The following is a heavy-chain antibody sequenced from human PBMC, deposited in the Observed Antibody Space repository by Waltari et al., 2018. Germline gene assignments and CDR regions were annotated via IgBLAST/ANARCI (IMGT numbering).Heavy chain of an antibody. J-gene: IGHJ6*03. CDR3: AKGGYYYYYMDV. CDR2: IWYAGRNK. V-gene: IGHV3-33*06. CDR1: GFTFSSYG. Sequence: QVQLVESGGGVVQPGRSLRLYCAESGFTFSSYGMNWVRQAPGKGLDCVAVIWYAGRNKYYAYSLKGRFTISRDNSKNTLYLQMNSLRAEDTAVYYCAKGGYYYYYMDVWGKGTTDTVSS.